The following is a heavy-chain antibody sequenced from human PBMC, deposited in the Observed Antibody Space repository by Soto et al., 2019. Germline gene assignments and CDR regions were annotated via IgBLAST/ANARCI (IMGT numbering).Heavy chain of an antibody. D-gene: IGHD6-19*01. CDR2: IWYDGSNK. V-gene: IGHV3-33*01. CDR3: ARGWGHSSGNFDY. CDR1: GFTFSSYG. Sequence: QVQLVESGGGVVQPGRSLRLSCAASGFTFSSYGIHWVRLAPGKGLEWVALIWYDGSNKYYAESVKGRFAISRDNSKNTLYLQMNSLRAEDTAVYYCARGWGHSSGNFDYWGQGTLVTVSS. J-gene: IGHJ4*02.